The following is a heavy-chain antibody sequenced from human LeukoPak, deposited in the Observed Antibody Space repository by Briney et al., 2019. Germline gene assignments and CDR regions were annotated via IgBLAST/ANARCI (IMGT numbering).Heavy chain of an antibody. D-gene: IGHD3-3*01. CDR2: FDPEDGET. CDR3: ATGVTGWSGYSFDY. Sequence: GASVKVSCKVSGYTLTELSMHWVRQAPGKGLEWMGGFDPEDGETIYAQKFQGRVTMTEDTSTDTAYMELSSLRSEDTAVYYCATGVTGWSGYSFDYWGQGTLVTVSS. J-gene: IGHJ4*02. V-gene: IGHV1-24*01. CDR1: GYTLTELS.